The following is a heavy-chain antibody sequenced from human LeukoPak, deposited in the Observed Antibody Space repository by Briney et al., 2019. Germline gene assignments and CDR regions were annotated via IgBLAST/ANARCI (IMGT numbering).Heavy chain of an antibody. V-gene: IGHV3-9*01. J-gene: IGHJ6*02. D-gene: IGHD3-10*01. CDR3: AKDLAPDVLYYYGMDV. CDR2: ISWNSGSI. CDR1: GFTFDDYA. Sequence: GGSLRLSCAASGFTFDDYAMHWVRQAPGKGLEWVSGISWNSGSIGYADSVKGRFTISRDNAKNSLHLQMNSLRAEDTALYYCAKDLAPDVLYYYGMDVWGQGTTVTVSS.